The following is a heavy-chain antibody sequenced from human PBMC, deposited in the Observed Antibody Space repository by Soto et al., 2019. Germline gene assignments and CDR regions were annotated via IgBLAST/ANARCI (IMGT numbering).Heavy chain of an antibody. CDR1: GYTLTGYY. Sequence: GASVKVSCKASGYTLTGYYMHWVRQAPGQGLEWMGWINPNSGGTNYAQKFQGWVTMTRDTSISTAYMELSRLRSDDTAVYYCARGDSSGWYIGFDPWGQGTLVTVSS. J-gene: IGHJ5*02. CDR2: INPNSGGT. CDR3: ARGDSSGWYIGFDP. V-gene: IGHV1-2*04. D-gene: IGHD6-19*01.